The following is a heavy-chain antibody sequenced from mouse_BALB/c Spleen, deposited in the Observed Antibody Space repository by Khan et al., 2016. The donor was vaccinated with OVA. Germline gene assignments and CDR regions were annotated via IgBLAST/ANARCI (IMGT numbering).Heavy chain of an antibody. CDR3: ARKDYYDYDPFPY. CDR2: ISYSGNT. V-gene: IGHV3-2*02. Sequence: EVKLLESGPGLVKPSQSLSLTCTVTGYSITSEFAWNWIRHFPGNKLEWMGYISYSGNTRYNPSLKSLISITRDTSRNQFFLQLNSVTTEDTATYYCARKDYYDYDPFPYWGQGTLVTVSA. J-gene: IGHJ3*01. CDR1: GYSITSEFA. D-gene: IGHD2-4*01.